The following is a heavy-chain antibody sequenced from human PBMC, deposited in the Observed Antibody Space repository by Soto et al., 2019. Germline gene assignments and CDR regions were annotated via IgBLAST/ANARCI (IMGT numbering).Heavy chain of an antibody. V-gene: IGHV1-8*01. CDR1: GYTFTSYD. D-gene: IGHD7-27*01. CDR3: TGGPPNWGFDS. J-gene: IGHJ5*01. Sequence: QVQLVQSGAEVKKPGASVKVSCKASGYTFTSYDINWVRQTAGQGLEWMGWMSPKTANTGYAQKFQDRVTMTRSTSISRAYLELSSLTSEDTAVYYCTGGPPNWGFDSWGQGTPVTVSS. CDR2: MSPKTANT.